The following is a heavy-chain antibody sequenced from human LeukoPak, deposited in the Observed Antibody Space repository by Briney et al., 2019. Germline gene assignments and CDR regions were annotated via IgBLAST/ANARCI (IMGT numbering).Heavy chain of an antibody. CDR2: ISGSGGST. J-gene: IGHJ1*01. V-gene: IGHV3-23*01. Sequence: GGSLRLSCAASGFTFSSYAMSWVRQAPGKGLEWVSAISGSGGSTYYADSVKGRFTISRDNSKNTLYLQVDSLRAEDTAVYYCAKVTYYYDSSRYFQHWGQGTLVTVSS. CDR1: GFTFSSYA. CDR3: AKVTYYYDSSRYFQH. D-gene: IGHD3-22*01.